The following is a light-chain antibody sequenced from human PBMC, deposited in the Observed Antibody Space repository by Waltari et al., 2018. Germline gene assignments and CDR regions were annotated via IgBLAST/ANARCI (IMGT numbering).Light chain of an antibody. CDR1: SSNVGNNV. Sequence: QSVLTQPPSASGAPGQRVTISCSGSSSNVGNNVVNWYQQIPCTAPKLLIYRNDQRPSGVPDRVSGSKSGTSASLAISGLQSEDEGDYYCASWDDSPNGRWVFGGGTKLTVL. J-gene: IGLJ3*02. CDR2: RND. CDR3: ASWDDSPNGRWV. V-gene: IGLV1-44*01.